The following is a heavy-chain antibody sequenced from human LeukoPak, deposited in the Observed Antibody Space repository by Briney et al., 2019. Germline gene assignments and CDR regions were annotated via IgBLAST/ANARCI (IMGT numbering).Heavy chain of an antibody. J-gene: IGHJ6*03. CDR1: GFTVSSNY. V-gene: IGHV3-66*01. CDR3: AKTLVRKYYYMDV. D-gene: IGHD6-13*01. Sequence: PGGSLRLSCAASGFTVSSNYMSWVRQAPGKGLEWVSVIYSGGSTYYADSVKGRFTISRDNSKNTLYLQMNSLRAEDTAVYYCAKTLVRKYYYMDVWGKGTTVTISS. CDR2: IYSGGST.